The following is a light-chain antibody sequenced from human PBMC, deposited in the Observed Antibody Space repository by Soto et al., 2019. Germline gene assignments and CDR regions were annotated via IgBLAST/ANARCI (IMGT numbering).Light chain of an antibody. J-gene: IGLJ2*01. Sequence: QSALSQPPSASGSPGQSVSFSCTGTSSAVIGHSFVSWYQQRPGKAPKLMIYEDLKRPSGVPDRFSGSTSANTASLTVSGLQSEDEAVYYCSSYTDSNNVIFGGGTKVTVL. CDR2: EDL. V-gene: IGLV2-8*01. CDR3: SSYTDSNNVI. CDR1: SSAVIGHSF.